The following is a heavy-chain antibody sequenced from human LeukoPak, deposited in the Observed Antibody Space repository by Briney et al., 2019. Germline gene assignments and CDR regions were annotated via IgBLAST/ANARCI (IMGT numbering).Heavy chain of an antibody. V-gene: IGHV3-30*04. D-gene: IGHD3-10*01. J-gene: IGHJ4*02. CDR3: ARDGSGSYSFDY. CDR1: GFTFSSYA. CDR2: ISYDGSNK. Sequence: GGSLRLSCAASGFTFSSYAMHWVRQAPGKGLEWVAVISYDGSNKYYADSVKGRFTISRDNSKNTLYLQTNSLRAEDTAVYYCARDGSGSYSFDYWGQGTLVTVSS.